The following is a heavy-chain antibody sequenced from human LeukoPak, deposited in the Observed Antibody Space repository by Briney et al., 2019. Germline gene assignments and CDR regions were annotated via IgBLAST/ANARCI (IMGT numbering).Heavy chain of an antibody. Sequence: GGSLRLSCAASGFTFSSYGMHWVRQAPGKGLEWVTVIYTGGETLYADSVKGRFTISRDNSKDTLYLEMNSLRDEDTAVYYCAREGRNVRNARDSLDLWGQGTMVTVSS. V-gene: IGHV3-53*01. CDR1: GFTFSSYG. CDR2: IYTGGET. J-gene: IGHJ3*01. D-gene: IGHD1-1*01. CDR3: AREGRNVRNARDSLDL.